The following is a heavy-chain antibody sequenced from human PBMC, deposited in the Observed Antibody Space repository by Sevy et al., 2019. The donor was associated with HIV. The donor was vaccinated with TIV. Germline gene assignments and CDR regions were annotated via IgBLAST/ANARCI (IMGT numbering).Heavy chain of an antibody. J-gene: IGHJ4*02. CDR1: GFIFSNYY. CDR3: ARVRDRYCSGGSCYYGYFFDY. D-gene: IGHD2-15*01. CDR2: ISDRSDTI. V-gene: IGHV3-48*01. Sequence: GGSLRLSCAASGFIFSNYYMTWVRQAPGKGLEWVSYISDRSDTISYADSGKGRFTISRDNAKNALYLQMSGLRGEDTAVYYCARVRDRYCSGGSCYYGYFFDYWGQGTLVTVSS.